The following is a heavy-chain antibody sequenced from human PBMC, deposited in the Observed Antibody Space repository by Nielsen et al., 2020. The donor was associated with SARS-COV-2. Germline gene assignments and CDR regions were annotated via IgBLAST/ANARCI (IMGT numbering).Heavy chain of an antibody. D-gene: IGHD2-2*01. CDR3: ARGDCSSTSCYLFHGWFDP. V-gene: IGHV4-61*06. J-gene: IGHJ5*02. CDR2: IYYSGST. Sequence: WIRQPPGKGLEWIGYIYYSGSTNYNPSLKSRVTISVDTSKNQFSLKLSSVTAADTAVYYCARGDCSSTSCYLFHGWFDPWGQGTLVTVSS.